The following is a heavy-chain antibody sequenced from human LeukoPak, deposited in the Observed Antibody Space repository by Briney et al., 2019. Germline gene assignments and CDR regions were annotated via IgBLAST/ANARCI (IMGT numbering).Heavy chain of an antibody. Sequence: SQTLSLTCTVSGGSISSGGYYWSWIRQHPGKGLEWIGYIYYSGSTYYNPSLKSRVTISVDTSKNQFSLKLSSMTAADTAVYYCAYYCSSTSCYNAFDIWGQGTMVTVSS. CDR3: AYYCSSTSCYNAFDI. V-gene: IGHV4-31*03. J-gene: IGHJ3*02. D-gene: IGHD2-2*02. CDR1: GGSISSGGYY. CDR2: IYYSGST.